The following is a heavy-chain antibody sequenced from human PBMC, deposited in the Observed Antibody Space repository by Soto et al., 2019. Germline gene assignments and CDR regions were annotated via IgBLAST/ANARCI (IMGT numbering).Heavy chain of an antibody. Sequence: PSETLSLTCSVSGDSISNLDYFWAWIRQPKGQALEYIGYIYKSTTTYYNPSFDRRVAIPVDTSKSQFSLNATCVTAADTAVYVCARGPYCLTGRCLPTRFDSWGQGALVTVYS. CDR1: GDSISNLDYF. CDR3: ARGPYCLTGRCLPTRFDS. CDR2: IYKSTTT. D-gene: IGHD7-27*01. V-gene: IGHV4-30-4*01. J-gene: IGHJ5*01.